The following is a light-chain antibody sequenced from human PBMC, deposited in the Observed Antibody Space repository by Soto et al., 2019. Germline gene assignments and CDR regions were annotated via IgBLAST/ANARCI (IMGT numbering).Light chain of an antibody. CDR3: QQSNSFPLT. V-gene: IGKV1-12*01. CDR1: QDISSR. J-gene: IGKJ3*01. CDR2: AAS. Sequence: DIQMTQSQSSVSASIGDRVTITCRASQDISSRLAWYQQRPGKAPQLLLYAASSLQSGVPSRFSGSGSVTDFTLTISSLQPEDFATYYCQQSNSFPLTFGPGTKVDIK.